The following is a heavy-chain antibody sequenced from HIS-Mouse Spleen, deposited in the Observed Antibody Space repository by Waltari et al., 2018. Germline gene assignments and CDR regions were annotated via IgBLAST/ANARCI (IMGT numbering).Heavy chain of an antibody. D-gene: IGHD2-21*02. Sequence: QVQLQQWGAGLLKPSETLSLTCAVYGGSFSGYYWSWIRQPPGKGLEWIGEINHSGSTNYNPSLKSRVTISVDTSKNQFSLKLSSVTAADTAVYYCARGPCGGDCYPPYFQHWGQGTLVTVSS. CDR2: INHSGST. J-gene: IGHJ1*01. V-gene: IGHV4-34*01. CDR1: GGSFSGYY. CDR3: ARGPCGGDCYPPYFQH.